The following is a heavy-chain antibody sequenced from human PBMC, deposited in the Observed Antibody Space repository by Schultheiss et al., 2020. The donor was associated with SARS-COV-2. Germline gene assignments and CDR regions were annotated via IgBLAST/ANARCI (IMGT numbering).Heavy chain of an antibody. CDR2: ISSSSSYI. D-gene: IGHD2-15*01. CDR3: ARDPTQDPGY. Sequence: GGSLRLSCAASGFTFSSYSMNWVRQTPGKGLEWVSSISSSSSYIYYADSVKGRFTISRDNAKNSLYLQMNSLRAEDTAVYYCARDPTQDPGYWGQGTLVTVSS. CDR1: GFTFSSYS. V-gene: IGHV3-21*01. J-gene: IGHJ4*02.